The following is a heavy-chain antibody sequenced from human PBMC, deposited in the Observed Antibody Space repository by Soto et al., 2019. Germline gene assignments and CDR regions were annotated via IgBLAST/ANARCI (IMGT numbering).Heavy chain of an antibody. D-gene: IGHD5-18*01. CDR3: VRDGSTSWYSYDYHGMDV. J-gene: IGHJ6*02. CDR2: INLDGSEK. V-gene: IGHV3-7*05. CDR1: GFTFRTYW. Sequence: GGFLRLSCAASGFTFRTYWLSWVRQVPGKGLEWVANINLDGSEKNYVDSVKGRFTISRDNARNSLYLQMSSLRAEDTALYYCVRDGSTSWYSYDYHGMDVWGQGTTVTVSS.